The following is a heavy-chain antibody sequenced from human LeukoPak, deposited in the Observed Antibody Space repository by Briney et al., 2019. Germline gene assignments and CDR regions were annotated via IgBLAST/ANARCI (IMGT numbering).Heavy chain of an antibody. CDR1: GDSISTYH. D-gene: IGHD5-18*01. CDR2: MQSTGNS. Sequence: PSETLSLTCSVSGDSISTYHWNWIRKPPGKGLEWIAYMQSTGNSKYNPSLKSRATMSVDTSKNQVVLNLSSVTAADTAVYYCARDKRHSYGRYFARWAQGMLVTVSS. V-gene: IGHV4-59*01. J-gene: IGHJ4*02. CDR3: ARDKRHSYGRYFAR.